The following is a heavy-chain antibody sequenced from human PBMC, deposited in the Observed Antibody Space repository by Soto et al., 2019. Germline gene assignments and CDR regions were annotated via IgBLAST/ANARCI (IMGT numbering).Heavy chain of an antibody. CDR2: TSDSSHYI. CDR3: ARVRSGGSGYFDS. J-gene: IGHJ4*02. CDR1: GFTFSIYS. Sequence: EVQLVESGGGLVKPGGSLRLSCAASGFTFSIYSMNWVRQAPGKGLEWVASTSDSSHYIYYADSVQGRFTVSRDNAKRTLYLQMDSLRAEDTAVYYCARVRSGGSGYFDSWGQGTLVTVSS. V-gene: IGHV3-21*01. D-gene: IGHD2-15*01.